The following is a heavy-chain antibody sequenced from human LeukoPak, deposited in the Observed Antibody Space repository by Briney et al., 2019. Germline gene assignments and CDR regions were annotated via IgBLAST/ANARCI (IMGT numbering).Heavy chain of an antibody. J-gene: IGHJ4*02. Sequence: GGSLRLSCSVSGFTFCTYVMHWVRQAPGKGLEYVSAISSNGDNTYYADSVKGRFTISRDNSKNTLYLQMSSLRADDTAVYYCVRGTGYWGQGTLVTVSS. CDR3: VRGTGY. CDR2: ISSNGDNT. CDR1: GFTFCTYV. V-gene: IGHV3-64D*06.